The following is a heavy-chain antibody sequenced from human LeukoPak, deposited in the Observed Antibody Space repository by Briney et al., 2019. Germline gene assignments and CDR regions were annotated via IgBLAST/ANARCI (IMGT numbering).Heavy chain of an antibody. Sequence: ASVKVSCKAFGYTFTGYYIHWVRQAPGQGLEWMGWMNPNSGGTNYAQKFQGWVTMTRDKSISTAYMELSRLTSDDTAVYYCARDFRGRRHRSVENSLDYWGQGTLVTVSS. CDR3: ARDFRGRRHRSVENSLDY. V-gene: IGHV1-2*04. J-gene: IGHJ4*02. CDR1: GYTFTGYY. D-gene: IGHD3-16*01. CDR2: MNPNSGGT.